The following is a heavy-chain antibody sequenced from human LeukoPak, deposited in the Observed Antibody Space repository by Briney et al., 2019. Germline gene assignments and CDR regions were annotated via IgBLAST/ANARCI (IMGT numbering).Heavy chain of an antibody. Sequence: PGGSLRLSCAASGFTFRSYGMHWVRQAPGKGLEWVAFIRYDGSNKYYADSVKGRFTISRDNSKNTLYLQMNSLRAEDTAVYYCAKDRLAARRDDAFDIWGQGTMVTVSS. CDR3: AKDRLAARRDDAFDI. V-gene: IGHV3-30*02. D-gene: IGHD6-6*01. CDR1: GFTFRSYG. J-gene: IGHJ3*02. CDR2: IRYDGSNK.